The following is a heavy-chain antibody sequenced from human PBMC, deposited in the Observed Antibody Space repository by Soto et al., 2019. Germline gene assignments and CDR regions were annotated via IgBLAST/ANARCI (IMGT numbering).Heavy chain of an antibody. D-gene: IGHD6-19*01. CDR2: LSPGDSDT. CDR1: GYGFTNYW. V-gene: IGHV5-51*01. CDR3: ARHAHIRPSWSVAVAGAYFDY. J-gene: IGHJ4*02. Sequence: EVQLVQSGAEVKKPGESLKISCKGSGYGFTNYWSAWVRQMPGKGLELMGILSPGDSDTRYTPSFQGQVTISADKSISSGYLQWSSLKASDTAMYYCARHAHIRPSWSVAVAGAYFDYWGQGTLVTVAS.